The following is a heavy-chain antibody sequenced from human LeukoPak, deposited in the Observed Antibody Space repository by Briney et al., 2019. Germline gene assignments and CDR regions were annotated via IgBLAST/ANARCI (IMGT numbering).Heavy chain of an antibody. V-gene: IGHV3-23*01. Sequence: PGGSLRLSCAASGFTFGNFAMSWVRQAPGKGLEWVSAMSGSGTSTYYADSVKGRFTISRDNSKNTLYLQLNSLRVEDTAVYYCAKDPASMGFAMDIWGQGTTVTVSS. D-gene: IGHD2/OR15-2a*01. CDR1: GFTFGNFA. J-gene: IGHJ6*02. CDR3: AKDPASMGFAMDI. CDR2: MSGSGTST.